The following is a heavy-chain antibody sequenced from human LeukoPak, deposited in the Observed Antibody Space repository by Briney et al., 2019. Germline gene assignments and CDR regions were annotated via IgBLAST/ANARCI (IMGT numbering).Heavy chain of an antibody. CDR3: ARGRRFLRGFDP. D-gene: IGHD3-3*01. V-gene: IGHV1-8*03. Sequence: ASVKVSCKASGYTFTSYGISWVRQATGQGLEWMGWMNPNSGNTGYAQKFQGRVTITRNTSISTAYMELSSLRSEDTAVYYCARGRRFLRGFDPWGQGTLVTVSS. CDR2: MNPNSGNT. J-gene: IGHJ5*02. CDR1: GYTFTSYG.